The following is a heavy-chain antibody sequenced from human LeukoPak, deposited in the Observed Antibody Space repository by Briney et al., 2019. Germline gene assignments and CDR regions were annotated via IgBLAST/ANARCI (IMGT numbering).Heavy chain of an antibody. D-gene: IGHD1-26*01. CDR1: GFTFSSYG. Sequence: GGSLRLSCAASGFTFSSYGMSWVRQAPGKGLEWVSAISGSGGSTYYADSVKGRFTISRDNAQNSLTLHMNTLRADDTAVYYCAKDGGTHFDHWGQGTLVTVSS. V-gene: IGHV3-23*01. CDR2: ISGSGGST. J-gene: IGHJ4*02. CDR3: AKDGGTHFDH.